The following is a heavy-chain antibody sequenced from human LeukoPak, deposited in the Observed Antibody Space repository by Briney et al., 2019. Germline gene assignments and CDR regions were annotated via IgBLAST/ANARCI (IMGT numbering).Heavy chain of an antibody. CDR3: AKGLERYSSSWYY. CDR1: GFTFRSYA. J-gene: IGHJ4*02. Sequence: GGSLRLSCAASGFTFRSYAMSWVRQAPGKGLEWVSAISASGDGTYYTDSVKGRFTISRDNSKNTLYLQMNSLRAEDTAVYYCAKGLERYSSSWYYWGQGTLVTVSS. CDR2: ISASGDGT. D-gene: IGHD6-13*01. V-gene: IGHV3-23*01.